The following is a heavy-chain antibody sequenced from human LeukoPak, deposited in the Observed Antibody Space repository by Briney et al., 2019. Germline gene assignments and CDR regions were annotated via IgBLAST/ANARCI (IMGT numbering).Heavy chain of an antibody. J-gene: IGHJ4*02. V-gene: IGHV1-46*01. CDR3: ARDHCSSTSCYYFDY. CDR1: GYSFTSYY. D-gene: IGHD2-2*01. Sequence: ASVKVSCKASGYSFTSYYMHWVRQAPGQGLEWMGIINPSGGSTSYAQKFQGRVTMTRDTSTSTVYMELSSLRSEDTAVYYCARDHCSSTSCYYFDYWGQGTLVTVSS. CDR2: INPSGGST.